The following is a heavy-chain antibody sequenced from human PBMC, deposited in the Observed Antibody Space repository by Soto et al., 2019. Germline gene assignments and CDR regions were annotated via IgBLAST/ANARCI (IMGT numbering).Heavy chain of an antibody. CDR1: GFAFGSYW. Sequence: VQLVESGGGLVQPGGSLRLSCAASGFAFGSYWMHWVRQAPGTGLVWVSRISQDGAIATQADSVKGRFTISRDNAKNTLFLQMTSLRSDDTAVYYCLRDQRHWNEFADQWGQGTLVTVSS. D-gene: IGHD1-1*01. CDR2: ISQDGAIA. V-gene: IGHV3-74*01. J-gene: IGHJ4*02. CDR3: LRDQRHWNEFADQ.